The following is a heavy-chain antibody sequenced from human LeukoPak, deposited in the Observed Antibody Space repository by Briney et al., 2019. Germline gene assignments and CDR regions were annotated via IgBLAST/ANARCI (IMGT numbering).Heavy chain of an antibody. V-gene: IGHV3-23*01. D-gene: IGHD3-10*01. J-gene: IGHJ3*02. CDR3: ARSLVITMVRGVIPYSAFDI. CDR2: ISGSGSST. Sequence: GGSLRLSCAASGFTFRVYAMTWVRQAPGKGLEWVSGISGSGSSTYSADSVKGRFTISRDNSKNTLYLQTNSLRAEDTAVYYCARSLVITMVRGVIPYSAFDIWGQGTMVTVSS. CDR1: GFTFRVYA.